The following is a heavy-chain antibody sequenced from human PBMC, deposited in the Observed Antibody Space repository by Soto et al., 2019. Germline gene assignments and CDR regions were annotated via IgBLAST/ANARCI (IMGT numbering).Heavy chain of an antibody. Sequence: SETLSLTCAVYGGSFSGYYWSWIRQPPGKGLEWIGEINHSGNTNYNPSLKSRVTISVDTSKNQFSLKLSSVTAADTAVYYCARGWEALRFLDVWGKGTTVTVSS. CDR3: ARGWEALRFLDV. CDR1: GGSFSGYY. CDR2: INHSGNT. D-gene: IGHD3-10*01. V-gene: IGHV4-34*01. J-gene: IGHJ6*04.